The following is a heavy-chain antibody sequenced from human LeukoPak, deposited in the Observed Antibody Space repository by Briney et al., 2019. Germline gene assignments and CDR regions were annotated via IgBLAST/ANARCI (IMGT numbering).Heavy chain of an antibody. V-gene: IGHV1-2*06. CDR3: ARGGRKGVPAATTTDYYYYMDV. D-gene: IGHD2-2*01. Sequence: ASVKVSCKASGYTFTGYYMHWVRQAPGQGLEWMGRINPNSGGTNYAQKFRGRLTMTSHTSINKAYMQLSSLRSEDTAVYYCARGGRKGVPAATTTDYYYYMDVWGKGTTVTVSS. CDR1: GYTFTGYY. J-gene: IGHJ6*03. CDR2: INPNSGGT.